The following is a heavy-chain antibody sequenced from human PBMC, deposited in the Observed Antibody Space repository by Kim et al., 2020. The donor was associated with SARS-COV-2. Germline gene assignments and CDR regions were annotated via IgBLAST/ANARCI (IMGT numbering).Heavy chain of an antibody. D-gene: IGHD5-12*01. J-gene: IGHJ3*02. Sequence: ASVKVSCKVSGYTLTKVSMHWVRQAPGKGLEWMGGFDPDDGETNYAQKFQGRVILTEDTSTDTAHMELSSLTSEDTAVYYCATDGGMYPGYHHDAFDIWGRGARFPVSS. V-gene: IGHV1-24*01. CDR2: FDPDDGET. CDR3: ATDGGMYPGYHHDAFDI. CDR1: GYTLTKVS.